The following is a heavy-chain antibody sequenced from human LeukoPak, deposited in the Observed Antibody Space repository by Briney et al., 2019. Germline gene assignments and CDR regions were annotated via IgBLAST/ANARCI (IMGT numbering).Heavy chain of an antibody. CDR2: ISYGGDNT. J-gene: IGHJ4*02. CDR1: GFTFSSYA. V-gene: IGHV3-23*01. CDR3: AKDWDNNYPNSPSLDY. D-gene: IGHD1-1*01. Sequence: PGGSLRLSCAASGFTFSSYAMSWVRQAPGKGLEWVSAISYGGDNTYYADSVKGRFTISRDNSKNTLHMQMNSLRAEDTAVYYCAKDWDNNYPNSPSLDYWGQGTQVTVSS.